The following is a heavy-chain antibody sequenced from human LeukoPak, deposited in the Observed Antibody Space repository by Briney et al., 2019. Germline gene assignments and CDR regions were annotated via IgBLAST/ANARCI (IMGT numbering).Heavy chain of an antibody. Sequence: ASVKVSCKASGYTFTSYGISWVRQAPGQGLEWMGWISAYNGNTNYAQKLQGRVTMTTDTSTSTAYMELRSLRSEDTAVYYCARDTGRWAYYYGSGSYWGQGTLVTVSS. CDR3: ARDTGRWAYYYGSGSY. V-gene: IGHV1-18*01. D-gene: IGHD3-10*01. CDR1: GYTFTSYG. J-gene: IGHJ4*02. CDR2: ISAYNGNT.